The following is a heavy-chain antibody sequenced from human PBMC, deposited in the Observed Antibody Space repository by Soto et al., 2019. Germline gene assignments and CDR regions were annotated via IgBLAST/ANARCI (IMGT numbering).Heavy chain of an antibody. Sequence: QVQLVQSGAEVKKPGSSVKVSCKASGGTFSSYTISWVRQAPGQGLEWMGRIIPILGIANYAQKFQGRVTITADKSTSTAYMELSSLRSEDTAVYYCARATNSSGWPYYYYYGMDVWGQGTTVTVSS. D-gene: IGHD6-19*01. CDR1: GGTFSSYT. CDR2: IIPILGIA. J-gene: IGHJ6*02. CDR3: ARATNSSGWPYYYYYGMDV. V-gene: IGHV1-69*02.